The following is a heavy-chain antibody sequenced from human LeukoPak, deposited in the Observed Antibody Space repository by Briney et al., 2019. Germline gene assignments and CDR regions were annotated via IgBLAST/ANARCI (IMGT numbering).Heavy chain of an antibody. CDR1: GFTFSSYS. D-gene: IGHD3-22*01. V-gene: IGHV3-21*01. J-gene: IGHJ6*03. CDR3: ARDRYDSSDYYYYYMDV. CDR2: ISSSSYI. Sequence: PGGSLRLSCAASGFTFSSYSMNWVRQAPGKGLEWVSSISSSSYIYYADSVKGRFTISRDNAKNSLYLQMNSLRAEDTAVYYCARDRYDSSDYYYYYMDVWGKGTTVTVSS.